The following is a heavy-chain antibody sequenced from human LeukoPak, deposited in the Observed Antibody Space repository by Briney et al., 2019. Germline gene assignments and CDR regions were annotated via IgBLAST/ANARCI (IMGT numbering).Heavy chain of an antibody. J-gene: IGHJ4*02. CDR1: GGSFSGYY. V-gene: IGHV4-34*01. Sequence: SQTLSLTRAVYGGSFSGYYWSWIRHPPGKGLEWMGEIKHSGYTNYNPSLTSRVTISLDTSKNQYSLKLSSVTAADTAVYYCARALRRTILTTYFDDWGQGTLVTVSS. CDR3: ARALRRTILTTYFDD. D-gene: IGHD4-11*01. CDR2: IKHSGYT.